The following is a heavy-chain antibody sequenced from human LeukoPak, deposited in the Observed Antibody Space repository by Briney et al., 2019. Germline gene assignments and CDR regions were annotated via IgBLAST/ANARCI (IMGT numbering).Heavy chain of an antibody. V-gene: IGHV3-11*01. CDR3: ASYGLRYFDWLPSAVYGMDV. CDR1: GFTFSDYY. Sequence: PGGSLRLSCAASGFTFSDYYMSWIRQAPGKGLEWVSYISSSGSTIYYADSVKGRFTISRDNAKNSLYLQMNSLRAEDTAVYYCASYGLRYFDWLPSAVYGMDVWGQGTTVTVSS. CDR2: ISSSGSTI. J-gene: IGHJ6*02. D-gene: IGHD3-9*01.